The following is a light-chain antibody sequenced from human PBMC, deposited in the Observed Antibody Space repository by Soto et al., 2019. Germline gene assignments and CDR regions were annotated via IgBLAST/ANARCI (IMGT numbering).Light chain of an antibody. CDR3: QQYGSSPPIT. CDR1: QSVGDY. Sequence: ALSQPAATLSLSPGERATLSCRASQSVGDYLAWYQQKPGQAPRLLIYDASSRATGIPDRFSGSGSGTDFTLTISRLEPEDFAVYYCQQYGSSPPITFGQGTRLEI. V-gene: IGKV3-20*01. CDR2: DAS. J-gene: IGKJ5*01.